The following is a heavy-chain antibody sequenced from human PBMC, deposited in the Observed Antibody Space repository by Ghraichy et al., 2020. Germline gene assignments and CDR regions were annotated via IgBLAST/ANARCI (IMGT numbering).Heavy chain of an antibody. D-gene: IGHD1-7*01. Sequence: GESLNISCVASGFTFTDYYMTWIRQAPGKGLECLSYMSGSNISATYADSVRGRFTISRDNAKNSLYLQMNSLRAEDTAVYYCARAPTGTADYWGQGTLVTVSS. CDR1: GFTFTDYY. V-gene: IGHV3-11*05. J-gene: IGHJ4*02. CDR2: MSGSNISA. CDR3: ARAPTGTADY.